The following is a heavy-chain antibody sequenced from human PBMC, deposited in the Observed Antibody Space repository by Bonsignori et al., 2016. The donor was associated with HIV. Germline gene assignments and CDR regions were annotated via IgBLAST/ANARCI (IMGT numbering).Heavy chain of an antibody. Sequence: WIRQPPGKGLEWVSYISSSSSTIYYADSVKGRFTISRDNAKNSLYLQMNSLRDEDTAVYYCARDKRGYSYGYIDYWGQGTLVTVSS. V-gene: IGHV3-48*02. CDR3: ARDKRGYSYGYIDY. J-gene: IGHJ4*02. D-gene: IGHD5-18*01. CDR2: ISSSSSTI.